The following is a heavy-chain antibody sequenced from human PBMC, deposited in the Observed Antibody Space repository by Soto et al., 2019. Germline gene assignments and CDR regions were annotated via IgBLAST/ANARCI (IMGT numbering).Heavy chain of an antibody. CDR2: IWYDGSNK. CDR3: ARGGITMVRGARAVYYSYGMDV. J-gene: IGHJ6*02. CDR1: GFTFSSYG. D-gene: IGHD3-10*01. V-gene: IGHV3-33*01. Sequence: QVQLVESGGGVVQPGRSLRLSCAASGFTFSSYGMHWVRQAPGKGLEWVAVIWYDGSNKYYADSVKGRFTISRDNSKNTLYLQMNSLRAEETAVYYCARGGITMVRGARAVYYSYGMDVWGQGTTVTVSS.